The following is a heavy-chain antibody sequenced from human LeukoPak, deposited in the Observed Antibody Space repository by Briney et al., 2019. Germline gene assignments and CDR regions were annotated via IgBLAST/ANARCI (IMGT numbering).Heavy chain of an antibody. D-gene: IGHD2-2*01. Sequence: PSETLSLTCTVSGGSISSYYWSWIRQPPGKGLEWIGYIYYSGSTNYNPSLKSRVTISVDTSKNQFSLKLSSVTAADTAVYYCARVVPARFRAFDIWGQGTMVTVSS. CDR2: IYYSGST. CDR3: ARVVPARFRAFDI. V-gene: IGHV4-59*01. J-gene: IGHJ3*02. CDR1: GGSISSYY.